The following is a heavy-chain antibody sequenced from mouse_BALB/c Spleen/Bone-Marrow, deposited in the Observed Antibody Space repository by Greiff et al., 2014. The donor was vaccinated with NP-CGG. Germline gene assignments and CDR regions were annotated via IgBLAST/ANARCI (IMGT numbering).Heavy chain of an antibody. V-gene: IGHV5-17*02. J-gene: IGHJ4*01. CDR1: GFTFSSFG. Sequence: EVQLQESGGGLVQPGGSRKLSCAASGFTFSSFGMHWVRQAPEKGLEWVAYISNGSSTIYYADTVKGRCTISRDNPKNTLFLQMTSLRSEDTAMYYCARKGAMITHYYAMDYWGQGTSVTVSS. CDR3: ARKGAMITHYYAMDY. CDR2: ISNGSSTI. D-gene: IGHD2-4*01.